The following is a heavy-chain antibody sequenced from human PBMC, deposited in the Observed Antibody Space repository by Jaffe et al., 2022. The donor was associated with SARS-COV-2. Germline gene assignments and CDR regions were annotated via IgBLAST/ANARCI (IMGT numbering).Heavy chain of an antibody. CDR3: ATALIVATISGPSYYFDY. CDR2: FDPEDGET. D-gene: IGHD5-12*01. J-gene: IGHJ4*02. Sequence: QVQLVQSGAEVKKPGASVKVSCKVSGYTLTELSMHWVRQAPGKGLEWMGGFDPEDGETIYAQKFQGRVTMTEDTSTDTAYMELSSLRSEDTAVYYCATALIVATISGPSYYFDYWGQGTLVTVSS. V-gene: IGHV1-24*01. CDR1: GYTLTELS.